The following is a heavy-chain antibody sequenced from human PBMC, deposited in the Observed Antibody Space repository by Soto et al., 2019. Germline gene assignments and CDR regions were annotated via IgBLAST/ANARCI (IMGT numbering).Heavy chain of an antibody. J-gene: IGHJ3*02. CDR3: FFLVVPAANSGDAFDI. D-gene: IGHD2-2*01. CDR1: GFTFSSYG. Sequence: QVQLVESGGGVVQPGRSLRLSCAASGFTFSSYGMHWVRQAPGKGLEWVAVISYDGSNKYYAVYVKGRVTISRDNSKNTLYPQMNSLRAEDTAVYYCFFLVVPAANSGDAFDIWGQGTMVTVSS. CDR2: ISYDGSNK. V-gene: IGHV3-30*03.